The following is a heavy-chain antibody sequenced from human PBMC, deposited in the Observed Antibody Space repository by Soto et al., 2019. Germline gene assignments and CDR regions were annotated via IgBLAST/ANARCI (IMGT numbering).Heavy chain of an antibody. J-gene: IGHJ5*02. CDR1: VGSISAYY. Sequence: SETLSLTCTVSVGSISAYYWSLIRQPAGKGLECIWRFYNSENTNYNPSLKSRVTMSVDTSKNQFSLKLSAVTAADKAVYYCARDRPYSTSSERQNWFDAWGQGTLVTLSS. V-gene: IGHV4-4*07. D-gene: IGHD6-6*01. CDR2: FYNSENT. CDR3: ARDRPYSTSSERQNWFDA.